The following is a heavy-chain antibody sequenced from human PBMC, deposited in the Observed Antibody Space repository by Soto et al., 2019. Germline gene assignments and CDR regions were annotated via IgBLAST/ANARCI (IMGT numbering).Heavy chain of an antibody. Sequence: EVQLVESGGGLVQPGGSLRLSCAASGFTFSSYSMNWVRQAPGKGLEWVSYISSSSSTIYYADSVKGRFTISRDNAKNSLYLQMNSLRAEDTAVYYFARDLDGLHGGYWGEGTMVAVSS. J-gene: IGHJ4*02. CDR3: ARDLDGLHGGY. CDR2: ISSSSSTI. D-gene: IGHD4-4*01. V-gene: IGHV3-48*01. CDR1: GFTFSSYS.